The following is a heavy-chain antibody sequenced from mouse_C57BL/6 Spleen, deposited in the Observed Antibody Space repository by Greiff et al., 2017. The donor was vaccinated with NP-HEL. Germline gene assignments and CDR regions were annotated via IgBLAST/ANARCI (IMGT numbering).Heavy chain of an antibody. J-gene: IGHJ4*01. V-gene: IGHV1-52*01. Sequence: QVQLQQPGAELVRPGSSVKLSCKASGYTFTSYWMHWVKQRPIQGLEWIGNIDPSDSETHYNQKFKDKATLTVDKSSSTAYMQLSSLTSEDSAVYYCARSAAQATHYAMDYWGQGTSVTVSS. CDR3: ARSAAQATHYAMDY. CDR1: GYTFTSYW. D-gene: IGHD3-2*02. CDR2: IDPSDSET.